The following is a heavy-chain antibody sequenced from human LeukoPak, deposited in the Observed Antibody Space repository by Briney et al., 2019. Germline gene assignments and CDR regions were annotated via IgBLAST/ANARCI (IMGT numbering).Heavy chain of an antibody. J-gene: IGHJ4*02. Sequence: GGSLRLSCAASGFTFSRNWMHWVRQAPGKGLVWVSRINSDGSITNYADSVKGRFTISRDNAKNTRYLQMSSLRAEDTAVYYCAKFDAYWGQGTLVTVAS. CDR1: GFTFSRNW. D-gene: IGHD3-9*01. CDR2: INSDGSIT. CDR3: AKFDAY. V-gene: IGHV3-74*01.